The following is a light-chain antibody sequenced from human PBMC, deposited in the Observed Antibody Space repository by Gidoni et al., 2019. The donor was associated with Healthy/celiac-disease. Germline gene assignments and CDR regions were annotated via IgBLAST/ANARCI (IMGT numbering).Light chain of an antibody. Sequence: EIVFTPSPATLSLSPGERATLSCRASQSVSSYLAWYQQKPGQAPRRLIYDASNRATGIPARFSGSGSGTDFTLTISSLEPEDFAVYYCQQRSNWPPLTFGGGTKVEIK. CDR3: QQRSNWPPLT. CDR1: QSVSSY. J-gene: IGKJ4*01. V-gene: IGKV3-11*01. CDR2: DAS.